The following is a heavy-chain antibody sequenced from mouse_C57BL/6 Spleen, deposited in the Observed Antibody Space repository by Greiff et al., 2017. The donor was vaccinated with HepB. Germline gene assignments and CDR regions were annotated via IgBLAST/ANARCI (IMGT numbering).Heavy chain of an antibody. V-gene: IGHV5-16*01. Sequence: EVMLVESEGGLVQPGSSMKLSCTASGFTFSDYYMAWVRQVPEKGLEWVANINYDGSSTYYLDSLKSRFIISRDNAKNILYLQMSSLKSEDTATYYCARGPYYYGSFYYAMDYWGQGTSVTVSS. D-gene: IGHD1-1*01. CDR2: INYDGSST. J-gene: IGHJ4*01. CDR3: ARGPYYYGSFYYAMDY. CDR1: GFTFSDYY.